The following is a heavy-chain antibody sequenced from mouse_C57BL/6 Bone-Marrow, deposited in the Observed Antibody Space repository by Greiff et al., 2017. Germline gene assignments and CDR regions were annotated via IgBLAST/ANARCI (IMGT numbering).Heavy chain of an antibody. CDR1: GYTFTSYW. V-gene: IGHV1-52*01. Sequence: VQLQQPGAELVRPGSSVKLSCKASGYTFTSYWMHWVKQRPIQGLEWIGNIDPSGSDTHYNQKFKDQATLTVDKSSSTAYMQLSSLTSEDSAIYDCARLGRDGYPFAYWGQGTLVTVSA. CDR2: IDPSGSDT. CDR3: ARLGRDGYPFAY. J-gene: IGHJ3*01. D-gene: IGHD2-3*01.